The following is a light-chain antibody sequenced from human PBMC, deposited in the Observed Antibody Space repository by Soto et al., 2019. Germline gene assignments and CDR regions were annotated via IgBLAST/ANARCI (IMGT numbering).Light chain of an antibody. Sequence: DIQMTQSPSSLSASVGDRVTITCRASQDISSLLACYQQKPEKAPKCLSYAAGNLQRGVPSRFSGSGSTTEFTLTISSLQPEDFATYYCQQYNSYTPTFGQGTRLEIK. CDR2: AAG. CDR1: QDISSL. V-gene: IGKV1D-16*01. CDR3: QQYNSYTPT. J-gene: IGKJ5*01.